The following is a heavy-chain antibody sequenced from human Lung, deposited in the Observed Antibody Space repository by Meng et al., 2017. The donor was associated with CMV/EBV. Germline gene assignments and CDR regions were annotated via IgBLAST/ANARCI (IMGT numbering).Heavy chain of an antibody. CDR2: ISSSSSYI. CDR3: ARDPGLDSAAYYDFWSGSPLYYYYGMDV. J-gene: IGHJ6*02. Sequence: SCAASGFTFSSYSMNWVRQAPGKGLEWVSSISSSSSYIYYADSVKGRFTISRDNAKNSLYLQMNSLRAEDTAVYYCARDPGLDSAAYYDFWSGSPLYYYYGMDVWGQGXTVTVSS. D-gene: IGHD3-3*01. CDR1: GFTFSSYS. V-gene: IGHV3-21*01.